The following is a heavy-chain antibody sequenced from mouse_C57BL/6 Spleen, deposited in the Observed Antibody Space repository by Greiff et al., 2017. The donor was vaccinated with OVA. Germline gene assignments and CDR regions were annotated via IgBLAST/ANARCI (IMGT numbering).Heavy chain of an antibody. V-gene: IGHV1-64*01. CDR3: ARNGYGSSPSGFAY. Sequence: QVQLQQPGAELVKPGASVKLSCKASGYTFTSYWMHWVKQRPGQGLEWIGMIHPNSGSTNYNEKFKSKATLTVDKSSSTAYMQLSSLTSEDSAVYYCARNGYGSSPSGFAYWGQGTLVTVSA. CDR1: GYTFTSYW. J-gene: IGHJ3*01. CDR2: IHPNSGST. D-gene: IGHD1-1*01.